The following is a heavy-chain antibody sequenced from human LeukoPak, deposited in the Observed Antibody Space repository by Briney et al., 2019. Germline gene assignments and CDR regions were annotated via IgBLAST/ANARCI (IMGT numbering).Heavy chain of an antibody. V-gene: IGHV4-34*01. CDR2: INHSGST. CDR3: ARARFWGRPGIAVAGTKRGNFDY. Sequence: SETLSLTCAVYGGSFSGYYWSWIRQPPGKGLEWMGEINHSGSTNYNPSLKSRVTISVDTSKNQFSLKLSSVTAADTAVYYCARARFWGRPGIAVAGTKRGNFDYRGQGTLVTVSS. CDR1: GGSFSGYY. J-gene: IGHJ4*02. D-gene: IGHD6-19*01.